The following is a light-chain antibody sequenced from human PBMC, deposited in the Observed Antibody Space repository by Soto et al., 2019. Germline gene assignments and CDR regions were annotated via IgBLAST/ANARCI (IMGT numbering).Light chain of an antibody. J-gene: IGKJ1*01. CDR3: MQALQSPRT. CDR1: QSLLHSNGYNY. Sequence: DIVMTQSPLSLPVTPGEPASIYCRSSQSLLHSNGYNYLDWYLQKPGQSPQLLIYLGSNRASGVPDRFSGSGSGTDFTLKISRVEAEEVGVYYCMQALQSPRTCGEGTKVETK. CDR2: LGS. V-gene: IGKV2-28*01.